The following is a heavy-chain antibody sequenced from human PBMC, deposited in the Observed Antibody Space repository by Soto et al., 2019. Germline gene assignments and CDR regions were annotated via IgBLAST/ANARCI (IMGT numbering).Heavy chain of an antibody. CDR1: GFTFNDYG. V-gene: IGHV3-9*01. Sequence: VQLVESGGGLLQTGGSLRLSCAGSGFTFNDYGMHWVRQATRKGLALVSGLNWGMGYIHDADAVRGRYTISGEKAKTSLYLQMNSLKPEDTAGYYCARDNGVVAVTHFEHLGKGTLVTVSS. CDR2: LNWGMGYI. J-gene: IGHJ4*02. D-gene: IGHD2-15*01. CDR3: ARDNGVVAVTHFEH.